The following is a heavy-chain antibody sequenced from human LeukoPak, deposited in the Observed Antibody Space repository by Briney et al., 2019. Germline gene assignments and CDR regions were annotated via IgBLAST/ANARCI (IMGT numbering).Heavy chain of an antibody. Sequence: GGSLRLSCAASGFTFDDYAMHWVRQAPGKGLEWVSGISWNSGSIGYADSVKGRFTISRDNAKNTLYLQMNSLKAEDTAVYYCVKFVGAKGYWGQGTLVTVSS. V-gene: IGHV3-9*01. CDR3: VKFVGAKGY. D-gene: IGHD1-26*01. J-gene: IGHJ4*02. CDR2: ISWNSGSI. CDR1: GFTFDDYA.